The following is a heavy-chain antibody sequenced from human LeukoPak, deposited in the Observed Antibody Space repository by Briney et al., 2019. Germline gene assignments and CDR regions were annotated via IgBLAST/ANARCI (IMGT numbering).Heavy chain of an antibody. J-gene: IGHJ3*02. Sequence: GGSLRLSCAASGFTFSNFWMTWVRQAPGKGLEWVANIKQDGTVKHDVDSVKGRFTISRDNAKNSLYLQMNSPRVEDTAVYYCARDRSPTRSGAWYDAFDIWGQGTMVSVSS. CDR3: ARDRSPTRSGAWYDAFDI. CDR2: IKQDGTVK. CDR1: GFTFSNFW. V-gene: IGHV3-7*01. D-gene: IGHD6-19*01.